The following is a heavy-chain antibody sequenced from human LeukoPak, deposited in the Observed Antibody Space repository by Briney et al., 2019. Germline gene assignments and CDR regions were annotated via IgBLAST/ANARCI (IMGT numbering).Heavy chain of an antibody. J-gene: IGHJ4*02. D-gene: IGHD6-19*01. CDR3: AGAVGGNFYFDS. V-gene: IGHV5-51*01. CDR2: IPHRDSDT. Sequence: GESLKISCKASANCFTSYWFGWVRHMPRKGLEWMGIIPHRDSDTRYSPSFQGQVTISADKSITTAYLQWSSLKASDTAMYYCAGAVGGNFYFDSWGQGTLVTVSS. CDR1: ANCFTSYW.